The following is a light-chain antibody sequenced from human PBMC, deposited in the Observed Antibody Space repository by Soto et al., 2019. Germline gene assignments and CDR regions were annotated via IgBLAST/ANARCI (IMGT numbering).Light chain of an antibody. CDR2: GAS. V-gene: IGKV3-20*01. CDR1: QSISSTH. Sequence: EIVLTQSPDTLSLSPWERATLSCRASQSISSTHLVWYQQKPGQAPSLLIVGASSRATGIPDRFSGSGSGTDFTLTISGLEPEDFAVYYCQQYGSSPGTFGQGTKVDIK. J-gene: IGKJ1*01. CDR3: QQYGSSPGT.